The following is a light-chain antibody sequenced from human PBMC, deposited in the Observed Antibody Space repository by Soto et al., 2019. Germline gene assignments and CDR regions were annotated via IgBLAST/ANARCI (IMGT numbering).Light chain of an antibody. CDR3: SSYTSSSIDYV. V-gene: IGLV2-14*01. Sequence: QSALTQPASVSGSPGQSSTISCTGTSSDVGGYNYVSWYQQHPGKAPKLMIYEVSNGPSGVSNRFSGSKSGNTASLTISGLQAEDEADYYCSSYTSSSIDYVFGTGTKVTVL. J-gene: IGLJ1*01. CDR1: SSDVGGYNY. CDR2: EVS.